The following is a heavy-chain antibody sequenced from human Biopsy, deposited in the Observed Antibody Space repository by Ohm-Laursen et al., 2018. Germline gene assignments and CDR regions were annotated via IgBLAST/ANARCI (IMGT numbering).Heavy chain of an antibody. D-gene: IGHD3-3*01. Sequence: SLRLSCAASGVTLSGYSINWVRQAPGKGLEWVSSITSGSSFINYADSVKGRFTVSRDNAKNSLSLQMSSLRAEDTAVYYCVRASIFGVATSGFYYYGMDVWGQGTTVTVSS. CDR3: VRASIFGVATSGFYYYGMDV. CDR1: GVTLSGYS. V-gene: IGHV3-21*06. CDR2: ITSGSSFI. J-gene: IGHJ6*02.